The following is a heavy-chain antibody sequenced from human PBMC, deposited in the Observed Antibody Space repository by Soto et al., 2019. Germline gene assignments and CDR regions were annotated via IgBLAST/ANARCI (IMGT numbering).Heavy chain of an antibody. CDR3: VRLDGASPGDFDY. V-gene: IGHV4-4*02. CDR2: IYHSGST. J-gene: IGHJ4*02. Sequence: QVQLQESGPGLVKPSGTLSLTCAVSGGSISSSNWWSWVRQPPGKGLEWIGEIYHSGSTHYNPSLKSRVTISVDKSKNQFSLNLSSVTAADTAVYYCVRLDGASPGDFDYWGQGFLVTVSS. D-gene: IGHD1-26*01. CDR1: GGSISSSNW.